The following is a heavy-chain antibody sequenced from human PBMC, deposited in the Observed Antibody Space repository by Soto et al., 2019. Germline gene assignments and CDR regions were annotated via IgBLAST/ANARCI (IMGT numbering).Heavy chain of an antibody. Sequence: PGGSLRLSCSASGFTFSSYAMHWVRQAPGKGLEYVSAISSNGGSTYYADSVKGRFTISRDNAKNSLYLQMNSLRAEDTAVYYCARTLLLYYDILTGRYFDYWGQGTLVTVSS. CDR3: ARTLLLYYDILTGRYFDY. CDR2: ISSNGGST. V-gene: IGHV3-64*04. CDR1: GFTFSSYA. D-gene: IGHD3-9*01. J-gene: IGHJ4*02.